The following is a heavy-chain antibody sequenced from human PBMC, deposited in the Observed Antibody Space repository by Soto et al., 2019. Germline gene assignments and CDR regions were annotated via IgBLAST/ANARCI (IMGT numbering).Heavy chain of an antibody. D-gene: IGHD3-16*01. CDR1: GFTFSSYG. Sequence: QVQLVESGGGVVQPGRSLRLSCAASGFTFSSYGMHWVRQAPGKGLEWVAVISYDGSNKYYADSVKGRFTISRDNSKNTLYLQMNSLRAEDTAVYYCAKDIRGGPNYYYGMDVWGQGTTVTVSS. J-gene: IGHJ6*02. CDR2: ISYDGSNK. V-gene: IGHV3-30*18. CDR3: AKDIRGGPNYYYGMDV.